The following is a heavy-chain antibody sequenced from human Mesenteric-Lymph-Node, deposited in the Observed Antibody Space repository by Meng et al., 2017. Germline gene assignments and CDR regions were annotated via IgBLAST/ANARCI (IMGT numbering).Heavy chain of an antibody. CDR2: ISGSGGNT. CDR1: GFTFSRYA. CDR3: AKTAKYSSNWYDY. V-gene: IGHV3-23*01. Sequence: EVQRLESGGGWGQPGGSGRRSCAASGFTFSRYAMSWVRQAPGKGLEWVSGISGSGGNTYYADSVKGRFTVSRDNSKNTLYLQMNSLRAEDTAVYYCAKTAKYSSNWYDYWGQGNLVTVSS. J-gene: IGHJ4*02. D-gene: IGHD6-13*01.